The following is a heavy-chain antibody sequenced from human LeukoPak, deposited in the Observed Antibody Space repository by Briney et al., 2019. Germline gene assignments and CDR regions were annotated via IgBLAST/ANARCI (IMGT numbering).Heavy chain of an antibody. V-gene: IGHV3-33*01. D-gene: IGHD3-16*01. Sequence: PGGSLRLSCVASGFTFSSHGMHWVRQAPGKGLEWVAVIWYDASNKYYADSVKGRFTISRDNSKNTLYLQMYSLRAEDTAVYYCARWGDNKILDYWGQGTLVTVSS. CDR2: IWYDASNK. CDR3: ARWGDNKILDY. J-gene: IGHJ4*02. CDR1: GFTFSSHG.